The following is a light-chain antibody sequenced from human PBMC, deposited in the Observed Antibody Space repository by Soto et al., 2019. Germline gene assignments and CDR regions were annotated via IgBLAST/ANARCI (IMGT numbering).Light chain of an antibody. CDR3: QQYGTSPSWT. CDR2: GAS. J-gene: IGKJ1*01. V-gene: IGKV3-20*01. Sequence: TVLTQSPCTLSLSPGERATLSCRASQSVSSNTLAWYQQKPGQAPKLLMYGASTRATGIPDRFSGSGSGTDFTLTVSRLEPDDFAVYYCQQYGTSPSWTFGQGTKVDIK. CDR1: QSVSSNT.